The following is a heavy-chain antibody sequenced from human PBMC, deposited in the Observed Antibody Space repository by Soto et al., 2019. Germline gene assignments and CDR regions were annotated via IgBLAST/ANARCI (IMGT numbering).Heavy chain of an antibody. D-gene: IGHD1-1*01. CDR1: GFTFSSYS. V-gene: IGHV3-48*01. CDR2: ISSSSYTM. J-gene: IGHJ3*02. CDR3: ARDFGTTYAFDI. Sequence: DVQLVESGGGLVQPGGSLRLSCAASGFTFSSYSMNWVRQAPGKGLEWVSYISSSSYTMYYADSVKGRFTISRDNAKNSLYVQMNSLRAEDTAVYYCARDFGTTYAFDIWGQGTMVTVSS.